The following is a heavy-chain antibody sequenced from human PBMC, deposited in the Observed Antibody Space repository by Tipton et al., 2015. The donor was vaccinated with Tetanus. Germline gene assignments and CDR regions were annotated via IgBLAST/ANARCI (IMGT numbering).Heavy chain of an antibody. CDR2: INSDGSST. Sequence: SLRLSCAASGFTFSSYWMHWVRQAPGKGLVWVSRINSDGSSTSYADSVKGRFTISRDNAKNTLYLQMNSLRAEDTAVYYCASIFGGPLPSYYYYGMDVWGQGTTVTVSS. J-gene: IGHJ6*02. V-gene: IGHV3-74*01. CDR1: GFTFSSYW. CDR3: ASIFGGPLPSYYYYGMDV. D-gene: IGHD3-3*02.